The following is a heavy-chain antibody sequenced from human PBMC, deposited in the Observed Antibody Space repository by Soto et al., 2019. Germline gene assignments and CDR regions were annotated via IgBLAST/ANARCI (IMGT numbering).Heavy chain of an antibody. D-gene: IGHD2-21*02. Sequence: EVQVEQSGAEVKEPGESLKISCKGSGYIFTDHCIVWVRHMAGTGQEWVGIICPGYSNIIYSPSVQGQVTISAEMSISTAYLRRSNIMASATAICNCLRRHYSSGDCTINTDYDSGMDVWGKGSTVSVSS. CDR1: GYIFTDHC. CDR3: LRRHYSSGDCTINTDYDSGMDV. CDR2: ICPGYSNI. J-gene: IGHJ6*04. V-gene: IGHV5-51*01.